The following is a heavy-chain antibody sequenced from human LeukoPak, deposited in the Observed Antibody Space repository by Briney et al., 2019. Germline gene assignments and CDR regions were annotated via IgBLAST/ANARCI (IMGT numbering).Heavy chain of an antibody. CDR1: GFTFSDYY. Sequence: GGSLRLSCAASGFTFSDYYMSWIRQARGKGLEWVSYISSSGSTIYYADSVKGRFTISRGNAKNSLYLQMNSLRAEDTAVYYCARDQQPMNFDYWGQGTLVTVSS. CDR2: ISSSGSTI. CDR3: ARDQQPMNFDY. J-gene: IGHJ4*02. D-gene: IGHD1-1*01. V-gene: IGHV3-11*01.